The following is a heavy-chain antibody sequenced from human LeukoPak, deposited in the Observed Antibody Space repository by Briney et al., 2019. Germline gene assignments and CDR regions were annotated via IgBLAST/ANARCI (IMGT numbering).Heavy chain of an antibody. Sequence: PSETLSLTCAVYGGSFSGYYWSRIRQPPGKGLEWIGEINHSGSTNYNPSLKSRVTISVDTSKNQFSLKLSSVTAADTAVYYCARGRRYSSGWYYFDYWGQGTLVTVSS. CDR3: ARGRRYSSGWYYFDY. CDR1: GGSFSGYY. V-gene: IGHV4-34*01. J-gene: IGHJ4*02. D-gene: IGHD6-19*01. CDR2: INHSGST.